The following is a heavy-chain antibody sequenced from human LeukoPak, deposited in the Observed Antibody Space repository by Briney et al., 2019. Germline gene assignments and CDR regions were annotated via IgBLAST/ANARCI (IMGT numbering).Heavy chain of an antibody. CDR3: ASGGDLDNKYYYYYYMDV. Sequence: GGSLRLSCAASGFTFGDYYMSWIRQAPGKGLEWVSYISSSGSTIYYADSVKGRFTISRDNAKNSLYLQMNSLRAEDTAVYYCASGGDLDNKYYYYYYMDVWGKGTTVTISS. J-gene: IGHJ6*03. V-gene: IGHV3-11*01. CDR2: ISSSGSTI. CDR1: GFTFGDYY. D-gene: IGHD2-21*02.